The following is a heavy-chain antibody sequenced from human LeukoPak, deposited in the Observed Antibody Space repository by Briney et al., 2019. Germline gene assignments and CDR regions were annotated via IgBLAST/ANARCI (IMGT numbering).Heavy chain of an antibody. Sequence: ASVTVSCKVSGYTLTELSMHWVRQAPGKGLEWMGGFDPEDGETIYAQKFQGRVTMTEDTSTDTAYMELSSLRSEDTAVYYCATLGYYCGSGSYEGQDYWGQGTLVTVSS. CDR1: GYTLTELS. CDR2: FDPEDGET. V-gene: IGHV1-24*01. CDR3: ATLGYYCGSGSYEGQDY. J-gene: IGHJ4*02. D-gene: IGHD3-10*01.